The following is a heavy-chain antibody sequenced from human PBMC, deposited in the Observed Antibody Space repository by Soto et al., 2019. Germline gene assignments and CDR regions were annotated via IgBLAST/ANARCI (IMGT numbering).Heavy chain of an antibody. CDR3: ARRPLNKCLDY. CDR1: GGSISGNNYY. J-gene: IGHJ4*02. Sequence: QLQLQESGPGLVKPSETLSLTCAVSGGSISGNNYYWGWVRQPPGKGLEWIGSIHNSGNTYYNPSIKSRITLSVDTSINQFSLKLSSVTAADTAVYYCARRPLNKCLDYWGQGTLVTVSS. CDR2: IHNSGNT. V-gene: IGHV4-39*01.